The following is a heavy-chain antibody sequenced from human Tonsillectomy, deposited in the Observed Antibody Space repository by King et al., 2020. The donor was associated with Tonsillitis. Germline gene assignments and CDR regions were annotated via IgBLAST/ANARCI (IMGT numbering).Heavy chain of an antibody. Sequence: EVQLVESGGGLVQPGGSLRLSCAASGFTFSSYWMHWVRQAPGKGLVWVSRINSDGSSRCYADSVKGRFTISRDNAKNTLYLQMNSLRAGDTAVYYCARGGRSGRAPFDSWGQGTLVTVSS. CDR1: GFTFSSYW. V-gene: IGHV3-74*01. CDR3: ARGGRSGRAPFDS. D-gene: IGHD3-3*01. CDR2: INSDGSSR. J-gene: IGHJ4*02.